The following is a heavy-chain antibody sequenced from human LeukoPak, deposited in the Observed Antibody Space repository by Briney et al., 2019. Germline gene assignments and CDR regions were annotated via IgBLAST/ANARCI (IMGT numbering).Heavy chain of an antibody. V-gene: IGHV7-4-1*02. Sequence: GASVKVSCKASGYTFISYAMNWVRQAPGQGLEWMGWINTNTGNPTYAQGFTGRFVFSLDTSVSTAYLQISSLKAEDTAVYYCARGPSYDSSGYYFGGRVDYWGQGTLVTVSS. CDR3: ARGPSYDSSGYYFGGRVDY. CDR1: GYTFISYA. J-gene: IGHJ4*02. D-gene: IGHD3-22*01. CDR2: INTNTGNP.